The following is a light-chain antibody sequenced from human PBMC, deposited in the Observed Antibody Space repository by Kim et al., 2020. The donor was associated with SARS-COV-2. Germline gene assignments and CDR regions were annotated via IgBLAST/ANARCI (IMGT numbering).Light chain of an antibody. V-gene: IGKV1-39*01. CDR2: CAS. J-gene: IGKJ2*01. CDR1: KYISTY. CDR3: QQSYITPPT. Sequence: SASVGDRVTITCRASKYISTYLNWYQQRPGKAPNLLIYCASSLQSGVPSRFSGSGSGTDFTLTISSLKPEDFASYFCQQSYITPPTFGQETKLEI.